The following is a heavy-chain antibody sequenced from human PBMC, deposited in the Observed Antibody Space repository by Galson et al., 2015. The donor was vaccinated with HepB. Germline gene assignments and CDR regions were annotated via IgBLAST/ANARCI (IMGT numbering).Heavy chain of an antibody. J-gene: IGHJ4*02. D-gene: IGHD3-3*01. V-gene: IGHV3-15*01. Sequence: SLRLSCAASGFTFSNAYMAWVRQAPGKGLEWVGRIKSKSNGGTTDYAAPVKGRFTISRDDSINKMYLKMNSLKTDDTDLYYCSVYQGNLGFLQCFRAHYSGPSTLVTLSS. CDR3: SVYQGNLGFLQCFRAHY. CDR2: IKSKSNGGTT. CDR1: GFTFSNAY.